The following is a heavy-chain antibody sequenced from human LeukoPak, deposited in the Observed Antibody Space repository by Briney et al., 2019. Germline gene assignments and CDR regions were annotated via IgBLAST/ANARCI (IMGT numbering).Heavy chain of an antibody. J-gene: IGHJ5*02. CDR2: IIPIFGTA. D-gene: IGHD3-16*02. CDR3: ARAGIITFGGVIADNWFDP. V-gene: IGHV1-69*05. Sequence: GSSVKVSCKASGGTFSSYAISWVRQAPGQGLEWMGRIIPIFGTANYAQKFQGRVTITTDESTSTAYMELSSLRSEDTAVYYCARAGIITFGGVIADNWFDPWGQGTLVTVSS. CDR1: GGTFSSYA.